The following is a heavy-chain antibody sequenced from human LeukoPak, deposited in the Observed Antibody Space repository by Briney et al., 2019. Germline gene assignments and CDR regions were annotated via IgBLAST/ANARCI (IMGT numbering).Heavy chain of an antibody. Sequence: GGSLRLSCAASGFTFDDYAMHWVRQAPGMGLEWVSGISSNSGSIGYADSVKGRFTISRDNAKNSLYLQMNSLRAEDMALYYCAKDEFVASDFTGAFDIWGQGTMVTVSS. CDR3: AKDEFVASDFTGAFDI. D-gene: IGHD2-8*02. V-gene: IGHV3-9*03. J-gene: IGHJ3*02. CDR1: GFTFDDYA. CDR2: ISSNSGSI.